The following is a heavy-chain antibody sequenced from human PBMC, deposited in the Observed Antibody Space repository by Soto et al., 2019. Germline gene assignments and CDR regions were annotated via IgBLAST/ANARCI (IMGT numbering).Heavy chain of an antibody. CDR1: GGPISGYY. Sequence: SETLSLTCTVSGGPISGYYWSWIRQPPGKGPDWIGHIYYSGSTTYNPSLKSRVTISVDTSKNQFSLKLSFVTAADTAVYYCARVGYSFGYYFDYWGQGTLVTVS. J-gene: IGHJ4*02. D-gene: IGHD5-18*01. CDR2: IYYSGST. CDR3: ARVGYSFGYYFDY. V-gene: IGHV4-59*01.